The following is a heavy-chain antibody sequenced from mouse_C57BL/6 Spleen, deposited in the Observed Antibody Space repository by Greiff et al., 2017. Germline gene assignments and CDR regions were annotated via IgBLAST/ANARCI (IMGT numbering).Heavy chain of an antibody. CDR3: ARSYYGSIPWFAY. V-gene: IGHV1-26*01. J-gene: IGHJ3*01. CDR2: INPNNGGT. D-gene: IGHD1-1*01. Sequence: VQLQQSGPELVKPGASVKISCKASGYTFTDYYMNWVKQSHGKSLEWIGDINPNNGGTSYNQKFKGKATLTVDKSSSTAYMELRSLTSEDSAVYSCARSYYGSIPWFAYWGQGTLVTVSA. CDR1: GYTFTDYY.